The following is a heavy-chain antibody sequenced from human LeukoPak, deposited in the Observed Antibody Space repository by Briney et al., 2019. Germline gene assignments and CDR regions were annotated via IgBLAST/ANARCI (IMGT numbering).Heavy chain of an antibody. V-gene: IGHV1-69*04. CDR3: ARTEAGATMGFDY. D-gene: IGHD5-12*01. CDR1: GGTFSSYA. Sequence: ASVKVSCKASGGTFSSYAISWVRQAPGQGLEWMGRIIPILGIANYAQKFQGRVTITADKSTSTAYMELSSLRSEDTAVYYCARTEAGATMGFDYWGQGTLVTVSS. J-gene: IGHJ4*02. CDR2: IIPILGIA.